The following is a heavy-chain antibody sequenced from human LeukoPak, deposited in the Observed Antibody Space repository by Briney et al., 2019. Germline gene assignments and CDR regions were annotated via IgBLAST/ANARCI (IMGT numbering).Heavy chain of an antibody. V-gene: IGHV3-23*01. CDR1: GFIFSKYA. CDR3: AKDLWHLVRMIDH. CDR2: ISATGAST. Sequence: PGGSLRLSCEGSGFIFSKYAMNWVRQAPGKGLEWVSAISATGASTYYIDSVKGRFTISRDNSNNTLYLQMNSLRAEDTARCYCAKDLWHLVRMIDHWGQGILVIAST. J-gene: IGHJ4*02. D-gene: IGHD6-6*01.